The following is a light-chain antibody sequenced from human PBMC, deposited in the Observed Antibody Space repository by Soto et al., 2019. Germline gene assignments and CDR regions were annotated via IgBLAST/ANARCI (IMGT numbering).Light chain of an antibody. J-gene: IGKJ1*01. V-gene: IGKV1-5*03. CDR3: QHYNSYSEA. CDR1: QTISSW. Sequence: DIPMTQSPSTLSGSVGDRVTITCRASQTISSWLAWYQQKPGKAPKLLIYKASTLKSGVPSRFRGSRSGTEYTLTISSLQPDDFETYYCQHYNSYSEAFGQGTKVELK. CDR2: KAS.